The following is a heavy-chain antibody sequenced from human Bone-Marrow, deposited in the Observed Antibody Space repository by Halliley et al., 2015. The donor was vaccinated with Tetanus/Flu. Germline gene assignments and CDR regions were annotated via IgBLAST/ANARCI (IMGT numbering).Heavy chain of an antibody. J-gene: IGHJ4*02. V-gene: IGHV3-23*01. CDR3: AKDRWVTTQQPPTPFDH. CDR1: GFLFESYA. CDR2: ISGFGHST. D-gene: IGHD4-17*01. Sequence: SLRLSCAASGFLFESYAMTWVRQAPGKGLEWVSGISGFGHSTYYGDSVKGRFTISRDNSKNTVYLQMNSLRGGDTAIYYCAKDRWVTTQQPPTPFDHWGQGTQVTVSS.